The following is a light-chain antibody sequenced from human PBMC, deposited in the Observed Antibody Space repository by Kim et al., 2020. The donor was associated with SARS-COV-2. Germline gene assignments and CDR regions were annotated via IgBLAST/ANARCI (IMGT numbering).Light chain of an antibody. Sequence: PGQKVTISCSGSSYNIGNNYVAWYQQLPGTAPKLLIYDNNNRPSGIPDRFSGSKSGTSATLGITGLQTGDEADYYCGTWDSSLSAVFGGGTQLTVL. V-gene: IGLV1-51*01. CDR3: GTWDSSLSAV. J-gene: IGLJ3*02. CDR2: DNN. CDR1: SYNIGNNY.